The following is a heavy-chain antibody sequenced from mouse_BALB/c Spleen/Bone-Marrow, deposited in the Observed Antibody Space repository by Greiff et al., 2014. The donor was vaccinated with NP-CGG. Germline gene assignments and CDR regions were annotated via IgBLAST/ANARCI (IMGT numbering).Heavy chain of an antibody. D-gene: IGHD1-1*01. J-gene: IGHJ3*01. CDR3: AIYYYGSSEFAY. Sequence: VQLKQSGAELVKPGASVKLSCTASGFNIKDTYMHWVKQRPEQGLEWIGRIDPANGNTKYDPKFQGKATITADTSSNTAYLQLSSLTSEDTAVYYCAIYYYGSSEFAYWGQGTLVTVSA. V-gene: IGHV14-3*02. CDR2: IDPANGNT. CDR1: GFNIKDTY.